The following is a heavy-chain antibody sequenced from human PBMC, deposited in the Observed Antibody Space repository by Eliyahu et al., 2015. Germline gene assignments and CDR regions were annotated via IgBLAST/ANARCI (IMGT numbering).Heavy chain of an antibody. CDR3: ARGRRNIAVAYWYFDL. Sequence: QVXLQQWGAGLLKPSETLSLTCAVYXGSFXGYYWSWIRQPPGKGLEWIGEINHSGSTNYNPSLKSRVTISVDTSKNQFSLKLSSVTAADTAVYYCARGRRNIAVAYWYFDLWGRGTLVTVSS. J-gene: IGHJ2*01. CDR1: XGSFXGYY. CDR2: INHSGST. D-gene: IGHD6-19*01. V-gene: IGHV4-34*01.